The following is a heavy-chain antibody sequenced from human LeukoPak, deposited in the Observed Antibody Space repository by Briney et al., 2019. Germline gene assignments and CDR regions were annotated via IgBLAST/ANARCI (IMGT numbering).Heavy chain of an antibody. Sequence: PSETVSLTCTVSGGSICSSSYYWGWTRQPPGRGLGWNGNICYSGSTYYNPSLKSRVTISVDTSKNQVSLMLSSVTAADTAVYYCARDRANTVWGQGTLVTVSS. CDR3: ARDRANTV. V-gene: IGHV4-39*07. J-gene: IGHJ4*02. CDR1: GGSICSSSYY. CDR2: ICYSGST.